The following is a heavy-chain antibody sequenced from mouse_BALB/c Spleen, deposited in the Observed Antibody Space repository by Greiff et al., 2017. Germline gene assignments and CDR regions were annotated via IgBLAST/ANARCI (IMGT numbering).Heavy chain of an antibody. V-gene: IGHV14-3*02. CDR2: IDPANGNT. J-gene: IGHJ3*01. CDR3: ARGLLLRPFAY. CDR1: GFNIKDTY. Sequence: EVQLQQSGAELVKPGASVKLSCTASGFNIKDTYMHWVKQRPEQGLEWIGRIDPANGNTKYDPKFQGKATITADTSSNTAYLQLSSLTSEDTAVYYCARGLLLRPFAYWGQATLVTVSA. D-gene: IGHD1-1*01.